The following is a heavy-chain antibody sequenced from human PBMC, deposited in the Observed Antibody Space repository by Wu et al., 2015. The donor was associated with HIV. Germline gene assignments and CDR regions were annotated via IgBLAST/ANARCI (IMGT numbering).Heavy chain of an antibody. CDR3: ATDFDGGQFSFYYFDY. CDR2: INPNSGGT. D-gene: IGHD3-16*02. J-gene: IGHJ4*02. Sequence: QVQLVQSGPEVKKPGASVKVSCKTSGYTVNTYYIHWLRQAPGQGLEWMGWINPNSGGTNYAQKFQGRVTMTRDMSISTAYMEMSGLRSDDTAVDYCATDFDGGQFSFYYFDYWGQGALVTVSS. CDR1: GYTVNTYY. V-gene: IGHV1-2*02.